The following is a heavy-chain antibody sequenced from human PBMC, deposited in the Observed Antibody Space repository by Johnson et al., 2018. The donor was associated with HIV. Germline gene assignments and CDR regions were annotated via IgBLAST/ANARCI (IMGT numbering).Heavy chain of an antibody. CDR3: AKDDQNYYGSGSYYDAFDI. D-gene: IGHD3-10*01. V-gene: IGHV3-9*01. CDR2: ISWNSGSI. J-gene: IGHJ3*02. CDR1: GFTFDDYA. Sequence: VQLVESGGGLVQPGRSLRLSCAASGFTFDDYAMHWVRQAPGKGLEWVSGISWNSGSIGYADSVKGRFTISRDNAKNSLYLQMNSLRAEDTAVYYCAKDDQNYYGSGSYYDAFDIWGQGTMVTVSS.